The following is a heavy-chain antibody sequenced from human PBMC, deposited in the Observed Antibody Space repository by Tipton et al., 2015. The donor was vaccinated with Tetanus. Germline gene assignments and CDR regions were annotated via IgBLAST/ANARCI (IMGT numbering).Heavy chain of an antibody. CDR1: GYPLTGHY. V-gene: IGHV1-2*02. Sequence: QVQLVQSGAEVKKPGASVRVSCKASGYPLTGHYMHWVRQAPGQGLEWMGWINPNTGGTKISQKFQGRLTITGDASIYTAYMELSSLTSDDTAVYYCARLSSDYYYFDYWGQGTLVTVSS. D-gene: IGHD6-19*01. CDR2: INPNTGGT. J-gene: IGHJ4*02. CDR3: ARLSSDYYYFDY.